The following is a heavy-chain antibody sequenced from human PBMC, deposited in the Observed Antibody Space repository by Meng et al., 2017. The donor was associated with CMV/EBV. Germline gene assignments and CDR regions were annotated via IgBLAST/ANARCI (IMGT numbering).Heavy chain of an antibody. CDR2: IRYDGSNK. D-gene: IGHD3-10*01. Sequence: VQRGGSGGGVFQPGVSLRLSCAASGFTFSSYGMHWVRQAPGKGLEWVAFIRYDGSNKYYADSVKGRFTISRDNSKNTLYLQMNSLRAEDTAVYYCAKEDGSGSYSIDYWGQGTLVTVSS. CDR3: AKEDGSGSYSIDY. CDR1: GFTFSSYG. J-gene: IGHJ4*02. V-gene: IGHV3-30*02.